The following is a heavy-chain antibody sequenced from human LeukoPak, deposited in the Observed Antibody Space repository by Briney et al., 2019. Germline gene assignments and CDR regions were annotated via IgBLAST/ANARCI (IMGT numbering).Heavy chain of an antibody. CDR2: IYYSGST. CDR1: GGSFSGYY. J-gene: IGHJ5*02. Sequence: SETLSLTCAVYGGSFSGYYWSWIRQPPGKGLEWIGSIYYSGSTYYNPSLKSRVTISVDTSKNQFSLKLSSVTAADTAVYYCARQIGGSAFRGWFDPWGQGTLVTVSS. CDR3: ARQIGGSAFRGWFDP. V-gene: IGHV4-34*01. D-gene: IGHD4-23*01.